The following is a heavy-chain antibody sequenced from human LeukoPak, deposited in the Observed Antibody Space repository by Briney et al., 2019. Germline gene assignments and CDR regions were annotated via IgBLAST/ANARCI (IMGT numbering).Heavy chain of an antibody. Sequence: SVKVSCKASGGTFSSYALSWVRPAPGQGLAWMGGIIPIFGSANYAQNFQGRGTITADESASTAYMELSSLRSEDTAVYYCARGPGDYYDSSGYPAYYFDYWGQGTLVTVSS. V-gene: IGHV1-69*13. D-gene: IGHD3-22*01. CDR3: ARGPGDYYDSSGYPAYYFDY. CDR2: IIPIFGSA. CDR1: GGTFSSYA. J-gene: IGHJ4*02.